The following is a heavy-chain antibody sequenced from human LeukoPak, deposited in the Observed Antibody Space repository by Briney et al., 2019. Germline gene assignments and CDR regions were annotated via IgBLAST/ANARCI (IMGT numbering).Heavy chain of an antibody. CDR2: ISAYNGNT. CDR3: ARVLVPAGGGVVDY. J-gene: IGHJ4*02. V-gene: IGHV1-18*01. Sequence: ASVKVSCKASGGTFSSYGISWVRQAPGQGLEWMGWISAYNGNTNYAQKLQGRVTMTTDTSTSTAYMELRSLRSDDTAVYYCARVLVPAGGGVVDYWGQGTLVTVSS. CDR1: GGTFSSYG. D-gene: IGHD3-16*01.